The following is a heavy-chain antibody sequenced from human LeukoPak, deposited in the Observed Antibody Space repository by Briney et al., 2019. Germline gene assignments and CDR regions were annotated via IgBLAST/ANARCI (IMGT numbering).Heavy chain of an antibody. D-gene: IGHD3-16*01. Sequence: SETLTLTCTVSGGSFSSTNYYWGWVRQPPGKGLEWIATINYSGSTYYNPSLLCRVTISVDPSKNQFSLNLTSMTAADTSVYYCVRQPSTFGISPDYVDFWGQGILVIVSS. V-gene: IGHV4-39*01. CDR3: VRQPSTFGISPDYVDF. CDR2: INYSGST. CDR1: GGSFSSTNYY. J-gene: IGHJ4*02.